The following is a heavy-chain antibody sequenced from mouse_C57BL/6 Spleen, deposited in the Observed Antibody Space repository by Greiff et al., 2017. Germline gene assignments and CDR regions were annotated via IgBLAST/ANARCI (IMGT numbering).Heavy chain of an antibody. Sequence: QVQLQQPGAELVKPGASVKLSCKASGYTFTSYWMHWVKQRPGRGLEWIGRIDPNSGGTKYNEKFKSKATLTVDKPSSTAYMQLSSLTSADSAVYYCARGGGLGYYAMYYWGQGASVTFAS. CDR3: ARGGGLGYYAMYY. CDR1: GYTFTSYW. CDR2: IDPNSGGT. V-gene: IGHV1-72*01. J-gene: IGHJ4*01.